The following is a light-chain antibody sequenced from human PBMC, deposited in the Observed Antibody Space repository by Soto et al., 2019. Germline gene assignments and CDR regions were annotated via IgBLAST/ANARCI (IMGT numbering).Light chain of an antibody. V-gene: IGLV2-11*01. J-gene: IGLJ1*01. CDR3: CSYAGSYTYV. CDR1: SSDVGGYNY. CDR2: DVS. Sequence: QSALTQPRSVSGSPGQSVTISCTGTSSDVGGYNYVSWYQQHPGKAPKLMIYDVSKRPSGVPDRFSGSKSGNTASLTSLGSRLDEADYYCCSYAGSYTYVFGTGTKVTVL.